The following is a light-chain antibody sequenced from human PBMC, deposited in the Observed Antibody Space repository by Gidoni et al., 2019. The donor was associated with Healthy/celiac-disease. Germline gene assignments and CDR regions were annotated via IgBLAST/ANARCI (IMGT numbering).Light chain of an antibody. CDR3: QQSYSTPIT. CDR2: AAS. Sequence: DIQMTQSPSSLSASVGDRVTITCRASQSISSYLNWYQQKPGKAPKLLIYAASSLQSGVPSRFSGRGSVTDFTLTISSLQPEDFATYYCQQSYSTPITFGQGTRLEIK. J-gene: IGKJ5*01. V-gene: IGKV1-39*01. CDR1: QSISSY.